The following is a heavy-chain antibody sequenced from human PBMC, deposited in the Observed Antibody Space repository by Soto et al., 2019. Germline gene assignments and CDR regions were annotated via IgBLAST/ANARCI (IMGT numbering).Heavy chain of an antibody. D-gene: IGHD3-16*01. CDR2: IYYRGRP. Sequence: QVQLQESGPGLVKPSQTLSLTCTVSGGSISSGDAYWSWIRQSPGKGLEWIGYIYYRGRPFYNPSLESRATISVDTSKNQFSLKLNSVTAADTAVYYCAREGAASYFYYYGTDVWGQGTTVTVSS. CDR3: AREGAASYFYYYGTDV. V-gene: IGHV4-30-4*01. CDR1: GGSISSGDAY. J-gene: IGHJ6*02.